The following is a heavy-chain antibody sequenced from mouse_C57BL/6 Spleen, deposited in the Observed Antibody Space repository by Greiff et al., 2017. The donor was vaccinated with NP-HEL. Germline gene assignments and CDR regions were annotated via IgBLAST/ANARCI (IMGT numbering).Heavy chain of an antibody. CDR1: GYSITSGYY. J-gene: IGHJ2*01. V-gene: IGHV3-6*01. Sequence: EVKLMESGPGLVKPSPSLSLTCSVTGYSITSGYYWNWIRQFPGNKLEWTGYISYDGSNNYNPSLKNRISITRVKSKNQFVLKLNSVTTEDTATYYCARDRGGSDYCADWGQGTTRTVSS. CDR2: ISYDGSN. D-gene: IGHD1-1*01. CDR3: ARDRGGSDYCAD.